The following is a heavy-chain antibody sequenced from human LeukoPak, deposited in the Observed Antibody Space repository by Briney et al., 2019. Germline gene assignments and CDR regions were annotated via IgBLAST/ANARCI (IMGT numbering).Heavy chain of an antibody. Sequence: SSETLSLTCAVSGGSISSSNWWSWVRQPPGKGLEWIGGIYHSGSTYYNRSLKSRVTISVDTSKNQFSLKLSSVTAADTAVYYCARDAGVVGYPYFDYWGQGTLVTVSS. CDR1: GGSISSSNW. J-gene: IGHJ4*02. CDR2: IYHSGST. CDR3: ARDAGVVGYPYFDY. D-gene: IGHD3-10*01. V-gene: IGHV4-4*02.